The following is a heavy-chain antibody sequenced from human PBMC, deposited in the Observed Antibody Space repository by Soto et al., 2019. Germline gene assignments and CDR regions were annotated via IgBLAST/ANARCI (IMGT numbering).Heavy chain of an antibody. Sequence: EVQLVESGGGLVQPGGSLRLSCAASGFTFSSYWMSWVRQAPGKGLEWVANIKEDGSDMYYVDSVKGRFTISRDNAKNSLYLQMTSLRAEDTAVYYCATEVWVYYDFWSGYSDYWGQGTLGTVSS. J-gene: IGHJ4*02. D-gene: IGHD3-3*01. V-gene: IGHV3-7*01. CDR3: ATEVWVYYDFWSGYSDY. CDR1: GFTFSSYW. CDR2: IKEDGSDM.